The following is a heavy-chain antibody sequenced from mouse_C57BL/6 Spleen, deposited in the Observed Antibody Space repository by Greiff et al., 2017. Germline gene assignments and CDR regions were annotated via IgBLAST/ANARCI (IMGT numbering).Heavy chain of an antibody. D-gene: IGHD1-1*01. CDR2: IYPRSGNT. J-gene: IGHJ2*01. CDR3: ARSEGIYYYGSRDY. V-gene: IGHV1-81*01. Sequence: VKLQESGAELARPGASVKLSCKASGYTFTSYGISWVKQRTGQGLEWIGEIYPRSGNTYYNEKFKGKATLTADKSSSTAYMELRSLTSEDSAVYFCARSEGIYYYGSRDYWGQGTTLTVSS. CDR1: GYTFTSYG.